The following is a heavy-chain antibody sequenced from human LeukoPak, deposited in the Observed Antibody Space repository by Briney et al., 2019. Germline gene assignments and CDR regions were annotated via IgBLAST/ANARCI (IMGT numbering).Heavy chain of an antibody. V-gene: IGHV3-23*01. J-gene: IGHJ5*02. CDR1: GFTFSSDA. Sequence: GGSLRLSCAASGFTFSSDAMSWVRQAPGKGLEWVSIITSNSSNTYYADSVRGRFTISRDNSKNTLYLQMNSLTGEDTAVYYCAKFRVIPAVTNWFDPWGQGTLVTVSS. CDR2: ITSNSSNT. CDR3: AKFRVIPAVTNWFDP. D-gene: IGHD2-2*01.